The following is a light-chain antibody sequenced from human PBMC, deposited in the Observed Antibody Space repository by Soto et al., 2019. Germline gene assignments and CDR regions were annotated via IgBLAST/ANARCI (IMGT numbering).Light chain of an antibody. Sequence: QSVLPQSPSASGSPGQSVTISCTGTKNDIGVYDFVSWYQHHPGKAPRLIIYEVVQRPSGVPDRFSGSKSGNTASLTVSGLQAADEGDYFCKSYAGSNTYVFGSGTKV. CDR1: KNDIGVYDF. V-gene: IGLV2-8*01. CDR2: EVV. J-gene: IGLJ1*01. CDR3: KSYAGSNTYV.